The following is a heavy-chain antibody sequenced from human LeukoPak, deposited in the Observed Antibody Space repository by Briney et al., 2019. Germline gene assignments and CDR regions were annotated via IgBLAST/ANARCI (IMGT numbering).Heavy chain of an antibody. CDR1: GFTFSSHG. V-gene: IGHV3-7*03. CDR2: INHNGNVN. D-gene: IGHD3-16*01. CDR3: ARGGGLDV. Sequence: GRSLRLSCAASGFTFSSHGMYWARQAPGKGLEWVASINHNGNVNYYVDSVKGRFTISRDNAKNSLYLQMGNLRAEDTAVYFCARGGGLDVWGQGATVTVSS. J-gene: IGHJ6*02.